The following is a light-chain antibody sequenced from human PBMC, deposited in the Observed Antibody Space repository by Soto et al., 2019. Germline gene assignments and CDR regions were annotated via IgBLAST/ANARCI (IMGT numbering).Light chain of an antibody. J-gene: IGKJ1*01. CDR3: QKLNAYPPWT. CDR1: QSISRR. CDR2: DAS. Sequence: DIQMTQSPSTLSATAGDRVTITCRASQSISRRLAWYQQKPGKAPKVLIYDASSMESGVPSRFSGSGSGTDFTLTISSLQPEDFATYFCQKLNAYPPWTFGQGTKVDIK. V-gene: IGKV1-5*01.